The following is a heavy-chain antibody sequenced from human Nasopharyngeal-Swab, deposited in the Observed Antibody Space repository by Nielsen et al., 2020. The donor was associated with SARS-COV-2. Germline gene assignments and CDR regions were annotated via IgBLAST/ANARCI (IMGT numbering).Heavy chain of an antibody. J-gene: IGHJ3*02. Sequence: GESLKISCKGSGYRFISYWIGWVRQMSGKGLEWMGIIYPGDSDTRYSPSFQGQVTISADKSISTAYLQWSSLKASDTAMYYCARTAIEGGYYRGDAFDIWGQGTMVTVSS. D-gene: IGHD3-22*01. CDR2: IYPGDSDT. CDR3: ARTAIEGGYYRGDAFDI. CDR1: GYRFISYW. V-gene: IGHV5-51*01.